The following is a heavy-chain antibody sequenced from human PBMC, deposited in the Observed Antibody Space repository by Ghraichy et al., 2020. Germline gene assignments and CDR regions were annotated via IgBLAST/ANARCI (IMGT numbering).Heavy chain of an antibody. CDR1: GGSFSGYY. CDR3: ARGYPSGSSSWYGTRLYYFDY. V-gene: IGHV4-34*01. J-gene: IGHJ4*02. D-gene: IGHD6-13*01. Sequence: SETLSLTCAVYGGSFSGYYWSWIRQPPGKGLEWIGEINHSGSTNYNPSLKSRVTISVDTSKNQFSLKLSSVTAADTAVYYRARGYPSGSSSWYGTRLYYFDYWGQGTLVTVSS. CDR2: INHSGST.